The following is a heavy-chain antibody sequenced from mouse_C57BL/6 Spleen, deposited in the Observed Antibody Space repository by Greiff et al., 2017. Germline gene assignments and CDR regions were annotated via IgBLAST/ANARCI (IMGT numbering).Heavy chain of an antibody. D-gene: IGHD1-1*01. CDR1: GFTFSSYG. CDR3: ARSHYGSSYCDY. Sequence: EVHLVESGGDLVKPGGSLKLSCAASGFTFSSYGMSWVRQTPDKRLEWVATISRGGSYTYYPDSVKGRFTISRDNAKNTLYLQMGSLKSEDTAMYYCARSHYGSSYCDYWGQGTTLTVSS. CDR2: ISRGGSYT. V-gene: IGHV5-6*01. J-gene: IGHJ2*01.